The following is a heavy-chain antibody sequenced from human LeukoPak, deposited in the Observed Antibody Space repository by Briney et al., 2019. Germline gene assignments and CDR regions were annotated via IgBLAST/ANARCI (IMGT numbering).Heavy chain of an antibody. CDR2: ISWNSGSI. Sequence: GGSLRISCAASGFTFSSYAMHWVRQAPGKGLEWVSGISWNSGSIAYADSVKGRFTISRDNAKNSLYLQLNSLRAEDTALYYCAKDTYYDSSVSGAFDIWGQGTMVSVSS. CDR1: GFTFSSYA. D-gene: IGHD3-22*01. CDR3: AKDTYYDSSVSGAFDI. V-gene: IGHV3-9*01. J-gene: IGHJ3*02.